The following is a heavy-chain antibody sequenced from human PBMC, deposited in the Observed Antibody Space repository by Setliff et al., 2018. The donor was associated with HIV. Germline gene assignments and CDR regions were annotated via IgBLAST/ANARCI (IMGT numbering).Heavy chain of an antibody. Sequence: SGPTLVNPTQTLTLTCTFSGFSLTTDGVGVGWIRQPPGKALEWLALVYGDDDKRYSPSLKSRLTITKDTSKNQVVLTMTNMDPVDTATYYCAHTNTGAEYFQHWGQGTLVTVSS. CDR3: AHTNTGAEYFQH. CDR2: VYGDDDK. V-gene: IGHV2-5*02. CDR1: GFSLTTDGVG. J-gene: IGHJ1*01. D-gene: IGHD2-8*02.